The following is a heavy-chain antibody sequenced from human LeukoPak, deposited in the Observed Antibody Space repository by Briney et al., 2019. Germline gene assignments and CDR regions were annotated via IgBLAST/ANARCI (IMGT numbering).Heavy chain of an antibody. D-gene: IGHD1-26*01. CDR1: GFTFSSYS. Sequence: GGSLRLSCAASGFTFSSYSMNWVRQAPGKGLEWVSSISSSSSYIYYADSVKGRFTISRDNAKNSLYLQMNSPRAEDTAVYYCARGGAVGAISLSDYWGQGTLVTVSS. V-gene: IGHV3-21*01. CDR3: ARGGAVGAISLSDY. CDR2: ISSSSSYI. J-gene: IGHJ4*02.